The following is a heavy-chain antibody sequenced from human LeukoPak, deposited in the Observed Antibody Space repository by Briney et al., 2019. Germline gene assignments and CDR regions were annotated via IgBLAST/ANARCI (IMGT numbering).Heavy chain of an antibody. D-gene: IGHD3-10*01. J-gene: IGHJ4*02. Sequence: GGSLRLSCAASGFTFSSYGMHWVRQAPGKGLEWVAVISYDGSNKYYADSVKGRFTISRDNSKNTLYLQMNSLRADDTALYYCARVLTLWFGALDYWGQGRMVSV. CDR3: ARVLTLWFGALDY. CDR1: GFTFSSYG. V-gene: IGHV3-30*03. CDR2: ISYDGSNK.